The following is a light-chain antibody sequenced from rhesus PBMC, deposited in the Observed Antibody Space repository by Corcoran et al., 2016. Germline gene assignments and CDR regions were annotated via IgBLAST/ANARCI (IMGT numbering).Light chain of an antibody. J-gene: IGKJ4*01. CDR2: DAS. CDR3: QQRKSYPLT. CDR1: QGISSS. Sequence: DIQLTQSPSSLSASVGDRVTITCRASQGISSSLAWYQQKSGKAPSPLISDASNLQSGVPSRCSGSGSGSECTLTISSLQAEDFATYYCQQRKSYPLTFGGGTKVEIK. V-gene: IGKV1-38*01.